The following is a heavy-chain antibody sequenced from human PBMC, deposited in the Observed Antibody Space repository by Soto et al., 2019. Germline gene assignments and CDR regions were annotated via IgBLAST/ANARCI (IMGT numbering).Heavy chain of an antibody. CDR3: AKKKTGGSSSWVYYYGMDV. CDR2: ISGSGGST. Sequence: GGSLRLSCAASGFTFSSYAMSWVRQAPGKGLEWVSAISGSGGSTYYADSVKGRFTISRDISKNTLYLQMNSLRAEDTAVYYCAKKKTGGSSSWVYYYGMDVWGQGTTVTVSS. CDR1: GFTFSSYA. J-gene: IGHJ6*02. D-gene: IGHD6-13*01. V-gene: IGHV3-23*01.